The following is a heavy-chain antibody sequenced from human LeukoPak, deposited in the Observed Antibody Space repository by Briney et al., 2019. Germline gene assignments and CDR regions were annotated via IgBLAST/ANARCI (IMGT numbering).Heavy chain of an antibody. V-gene: IGHV4-4*07. CDR1: GGSISSYY. J-gene: IGHJ6*02. Sequence: SETLSLTCTVSGGSISSYYWSWIRQPAGKGLEWIGRIYTSGSTNYNPSLKSRVTMSVDTSKNQFSLKLSSVTAADTAVYYCARVMANTAMVSSIYYYYYGMDVWGQGTTVTVSS. D-gene: IGHD5-18*01. CDR2: IYTSGST. CDR3: ARVMANTAMVSSIYYYYYGMDV.